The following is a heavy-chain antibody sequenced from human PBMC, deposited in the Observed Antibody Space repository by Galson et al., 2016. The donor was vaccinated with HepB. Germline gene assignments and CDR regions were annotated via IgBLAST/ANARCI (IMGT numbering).Heavy chain of an antibody. Sequence: ETLSLTCGVYGGSFSGHYWTWIRQPPGKGLEWIGEMNHSGSTNYNLSLKSRVTISRDISKNQFSLKLSSVTAADTAVYYCARGLPYGSGSLFYYYAMDVWGQGTPVTVSS. V-gene: IGHV4-34*01. D-gene: IGHD3-10*01. CDR2: MNHSGST. J-gene: IGHJ6*02. CDR1: GGSFSGHY. CDR3: ARGLPYGSGSLFYYYAMDV.